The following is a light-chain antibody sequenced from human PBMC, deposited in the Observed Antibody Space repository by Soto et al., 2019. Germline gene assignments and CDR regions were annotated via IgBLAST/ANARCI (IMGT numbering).Light chain of an antibody. CDR2: DNN. CDR3: QSYDSSLSAPYV. V-gene: IGLV1-40*01. CDR1: SSNIGAGYD. J-gene: IGLJ1*01. Sequence: QSVLTXPPSVSGAPGQRVTISCAGSSSNIGAGYDVHWYQHLPGTAPKLLIYDNNNRPSGVPDRFSGSKSGTSASLAITGLQAEEEADYYCQSYDSSLSAPYVFGTGTKVTVL.